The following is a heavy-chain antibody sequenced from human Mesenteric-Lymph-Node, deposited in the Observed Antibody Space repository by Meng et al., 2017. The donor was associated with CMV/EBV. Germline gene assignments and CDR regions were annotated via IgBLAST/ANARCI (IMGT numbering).Heavy chain of an antibody. V-gene: IGHV4-59*01. CDR2: IYYSGST. D-gene: IGHD2-2*01. Sequence: SETLSLTCTVSDGSISDYYWNWIRQPPGKGLEWIGFIYYSGSTNYNPSLKSRVAISLDTSKNQFSLRVSSVTAADTAVYFCARGQLLSDYYYYGMDVWGQGTTVTVSS. CDR3: ARGQLLSDYYYYGMDV. J-gene: IGHJ6*02. CDR1: DGSISDYY.